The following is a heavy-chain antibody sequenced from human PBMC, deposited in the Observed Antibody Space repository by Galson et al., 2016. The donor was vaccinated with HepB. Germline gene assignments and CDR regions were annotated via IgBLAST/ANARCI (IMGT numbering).Heavy chain of an antibody. CDR1: GGSISSSSYF. J-gene: IGHJ6*02. Sequence: SETLSLTCTVSGGSISSSSYFWDWSRQPPGKGLEWIGSIYYSGRTYYNPSLKSRVTISVDTSKNQFSLKLSSVTAADTAVYYCARRPVDINDFWSGYEYNGMDVWGQGTTVTVSS. CDR2: IYYSGRT. V-gene: IGHV4-39*01. CDR3: ARRPVDINDFWSGYEYNGMDV. D-gene: IGHD3-3*01.